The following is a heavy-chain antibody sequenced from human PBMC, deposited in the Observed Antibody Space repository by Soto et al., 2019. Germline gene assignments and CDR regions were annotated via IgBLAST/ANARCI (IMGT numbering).Heavy chain of an antibody. J-gene: IGHJ4*02. CDR1: GGSISSYY. D-gene: IGHD6-19*01. V-gene: IGHV4-59*01. CDR3: ARDMGAVGGWSPFDY. CDR2: IYYSGST. Sequence: PSETLSLTCTVSGGSISSYYWSWIRQPPGKGLEWIGYIYYSGSTNYNPSLKSRVTISVDTSKNQFSLKLSSVTAADTAVYYCARDMGAVGGWSPFDYWGQGTLVTVSS.